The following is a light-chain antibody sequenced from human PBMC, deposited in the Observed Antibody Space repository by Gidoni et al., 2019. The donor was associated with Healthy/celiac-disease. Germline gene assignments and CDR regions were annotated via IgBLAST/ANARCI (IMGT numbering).Light chain of an antibody. V-gene: IGKV1-8*01. J-gene: IGKJ1*01. CDR2: TAS. CDR3: LQYFAFPQT. CDR1: QDISSY. Sequence: IRMTQSPSSFSASTGDRVTITCRASQDISSYLAWYQQKPGKAPKLLISTASTLQSGVPSRFSGSGSGTDFTLTISYLQSEDFVTYYCLQYFAFPQTFGQGTKVEIK.